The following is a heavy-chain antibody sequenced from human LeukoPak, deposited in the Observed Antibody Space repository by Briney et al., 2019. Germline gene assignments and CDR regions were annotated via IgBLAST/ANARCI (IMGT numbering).Heavy chain of an antibody. J-gene: IGHJ6*02. V-gene: IGHV3-30*03. Sequence: GGSLRLSCAASGFTFSSYGMHWVRQAPGKGLEWVAVISYDGSNKYYADSVKGRFTISRDNSKNTLYLQMNSLRAEDTAVYYCAREAHYYGMDVWGQGTTVTVSS. CDR3: AREAHYYGMDV. CDR1: GFTFSSYG. CDR2: ISYDGSNK.